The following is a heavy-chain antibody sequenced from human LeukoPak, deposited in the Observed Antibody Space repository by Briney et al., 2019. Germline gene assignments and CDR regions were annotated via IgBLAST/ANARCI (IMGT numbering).Heavy chain of an antibody. V-gene: IGHV5-51*01. CDR2: IYHGDSDT. J-gene: IGHJ4*02. D-gene: IGHD6-13*01. CDR1: GYGFTSYW. Sequence: GESLKISCKGSGYGFTSYWIGWVRQMPGKGLEWMGIIYHGDSDTRYSPSFQGHVTISADKSITTAYLQWSSLKASDTAMYYCARRHSNIDYWGQGTLVTVTS. CDR3: ARRHSNIDY.